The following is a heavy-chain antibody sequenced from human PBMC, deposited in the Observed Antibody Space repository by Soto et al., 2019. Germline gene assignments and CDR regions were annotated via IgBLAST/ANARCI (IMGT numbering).Heavy chain of an antibody. CDR2: ISAYNGNT. V-gene: IGHV1-18*01. CDR1: GYTFTSYG. CDR3: ARVMRLCSGGSCANWFDP. D-gene: IGHD2-15*01. Sequence: QVQLVQSGAEVKKPGASVKVSCKASGYTFTSYGISWVRQAPGQGLVWMGWISAYNGNTNYAQKLQGRVTMTTDTSTSTAYMELRSLRSDDTAVYYCARVMRLCSGGSCANWFDPWGQGTLVTFSS. J-gene: IGHJ5*02.